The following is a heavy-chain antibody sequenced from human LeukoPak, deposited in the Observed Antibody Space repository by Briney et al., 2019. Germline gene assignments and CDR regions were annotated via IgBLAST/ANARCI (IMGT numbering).Heavy chain of an antibody. CDR1: GGSFSGYY. Sequence: SETLSLTCAVYGGSFSGYYWSWIRQPPGKGLEWIGEINHSGSTNYNPPLKSRVTISVDTSKNQFSLKLSSVTAADTAVYYCARGRGRAAAGLDYWGQGTLVTVSS. CDR2: INHSGST. CDR3: ARGRGRAAAGLDY. J-gene: IGHJ4*02. V-gene: IGHV4-34*01. D-gene: IGHD6-13*01.